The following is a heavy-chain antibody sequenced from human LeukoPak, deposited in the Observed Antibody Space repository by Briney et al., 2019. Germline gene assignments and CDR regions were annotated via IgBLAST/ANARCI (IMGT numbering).Heavy chain of an antibody. CDR2: IYYSGST. CDR1: GGSISSYY. Sequence: PSETLPLTCTVSGGSISSYYWSWIRQPPGKGLEWIGYIYYSGSTNYDPSLKSRVTISVDTSKDQFSLKLSSVTAADTAVYYCAREVDYYDSSGYSWYFDLWGRGTLVTVSS. J-gene: IGHJ2*01. D-gene: IGHD3-22*01. V-gene: IGHV4-59*01. CDR3: AREVDYYDSSGYSWYFDL.